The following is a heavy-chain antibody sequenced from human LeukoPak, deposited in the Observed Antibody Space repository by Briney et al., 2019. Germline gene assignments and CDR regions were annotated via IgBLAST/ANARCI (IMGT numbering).Heavy chain of an antibody. J-gene: IGHJ6*02. Sequence: GASVKVSCKASGYTFTSYAMHWVRQAPGQRLEWMGWINAGNGNTKYSQKFQGRVTITRDTSASTAYMELSSLRSEDTAVYYCARDGTYYDSSGYYHYYYYYGMDVWGQGTTVTVSS. D-gene: IGHD3-22*01. CDR1: GYTFTSYA. V-gene: IGHV1-3*01. CDR3: ARDGTYYDSSGYYHYYYYYGMDV. CDR2: INAGNGNT.